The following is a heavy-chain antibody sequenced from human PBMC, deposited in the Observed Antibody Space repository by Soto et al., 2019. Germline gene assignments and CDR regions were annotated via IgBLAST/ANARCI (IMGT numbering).Heavy chain of an antibody. J-gene: IGHJ4*02. CDR2: IYHSGST. Sequence: SETLSLTCAVSGTSVTSDDYYWSWIRQPPGNGLEWSGYIYHSGSTYYNPSLKSRVSISIDTSQNQFSLKLTSLTAADTAVYYCARDPIFYYASSGYGGSYFDYWGQVSRVTVSS. CDR1: GTSVTSDDYY. V-gene: IGHV4-30-4*01. D-gene: IGHD3-22*01. CDR3: ARDPIFYYASSGYGGSYFDY.